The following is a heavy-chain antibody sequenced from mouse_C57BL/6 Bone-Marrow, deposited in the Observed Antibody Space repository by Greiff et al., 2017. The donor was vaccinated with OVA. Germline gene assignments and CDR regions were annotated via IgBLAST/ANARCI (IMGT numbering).Heavy chain of an antibody. D-gene: IGHD2-4*01. CDR2: IDPSDSYT. Sequence: VQLQQPGAELVMPGASVKLSCKASGYTFTSYWMHWVKQRPGQGLEWIEEIDPSDSYTNYNQKLKGKSTLTVDKSSSTAYMQLSSLTSEDSAVYYCAREEIYYDYWYFDVWGTGTTVTVSS. CDR1: GYTFTSYW. J-gene: IGHJ1*03. V-gene: IGHV1-69*01. CDR3: AREEIYYDYWYFDV.